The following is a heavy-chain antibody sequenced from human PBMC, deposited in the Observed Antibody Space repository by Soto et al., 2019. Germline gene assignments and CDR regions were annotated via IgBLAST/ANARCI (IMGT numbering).Heavy chain of an antibody. CDR2: ISGSGSST. CDR3: ASRSSGWYFDY. V-gene: IGHV3-23*01. Sequence: GGSLRLSCAASGFTVSSYAMNWVRQAPGKGLEWVSVISGSGSSTYYADSVKGRFTISRDNSKNTLYLQMNSLRAEDTAVYYCASRSSGWYFDYWGQGTLVTVSS. J-gene: IGHJ4*02. CDR1: GFTVSSYA. D-gene: IGHD6-19*01.